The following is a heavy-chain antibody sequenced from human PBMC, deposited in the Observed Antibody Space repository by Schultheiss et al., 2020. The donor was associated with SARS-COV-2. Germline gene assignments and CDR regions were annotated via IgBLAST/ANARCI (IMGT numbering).Heavy chain of an antibody. D-gene: IGHD3-22*01. CDR2: ISSSSSYI. J-gene: IGHJ4*02. Sequence: GGSLRLSCAASGFTFSSYAMHWVRQAPGKGLEWVSSISSSSSYIYYADSVKGRFTISRDNAKNSLYLQMNSLRAEDTAVYYCARDSSGYYSADYWGQGTLVTVSS. CDR1: GFTFSSYA. CDR3: ARDSSGYYSADY. V-gene: IGHV3-21*01.